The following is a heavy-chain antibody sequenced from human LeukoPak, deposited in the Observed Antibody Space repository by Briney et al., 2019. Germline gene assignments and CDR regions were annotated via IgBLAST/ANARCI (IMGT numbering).Heavy chain of an antibody. CDR2: ISPTSGHI. CDR1: GFTFNTYS. Sequence: PGGSLRLSCAASGFTFNTYSMNWVRQAPGEGLEWVSSISPTSGHIYYADSVKGRFTISRDNAQSSLYLQMSSLRAEDTAVYYCAGGSYGNYDSWGQGTLVTVSS. D-gene: IGHD4-11*01. CDR3: AGGSYGNYDS. V-gene: IGHV3-21*01. J-gene: IGHJ5*01.